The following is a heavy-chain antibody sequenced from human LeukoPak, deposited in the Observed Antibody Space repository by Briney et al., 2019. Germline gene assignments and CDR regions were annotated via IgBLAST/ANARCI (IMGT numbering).Heavy chain of an antibody. D-gene: IGHD2-15*01. CDR2: MDPNSGNT. CDR1: GYTFTSYD. V-gene: IGHV1-8*01. Sequence: VSVKVSCKASGYTFTSYDINWVRQATGQGLEWMGWMDPNSGNTGYAQKFQGRVTMTRNTSISTAYMELSSLRSEDTAVYYCARGGVRYCSGGSCHKYYYGMDVWGQGTTVTVSS. CDR3: ARGGVRYCSGGSCHKYYYGMDV. J-gene: IGHJ6*02.